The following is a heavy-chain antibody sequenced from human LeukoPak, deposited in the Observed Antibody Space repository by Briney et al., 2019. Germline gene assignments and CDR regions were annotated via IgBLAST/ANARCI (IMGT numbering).Heavy chain of an antibody. CDR1: GFTFSSYA. J-gene: IGHJ5*02. V-gene: IGHV3-23*01. D-gene: IGHD6-19*01. CDR3: GKAWLRALLWVVPWFDP. CDR2: ISDSGSST. Sequence: GGSLRLSCAASGFTFSSYAMSWVRQAPGKGLEWVSAISDSGSSTYYADSVKGRFTISRDNSKNTLYLHMNSLRAEATAVYYCGKAWLRALLWVVPWFDPWGQGTLVRVLS.